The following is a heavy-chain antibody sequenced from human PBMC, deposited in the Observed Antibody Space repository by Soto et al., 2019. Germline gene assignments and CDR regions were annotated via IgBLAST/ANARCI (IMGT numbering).Heavy chain of an antibody. D-gene: IGHD6-19*01. Sequence: GGSLRLSCAASGFTFSSYSMNWVRQAPGKGLEWVSYISSSSSTIYYADSVKGRFTISRDNAKNSLYLQMNSLRDEDTAVYYCARDNVRVDSSDPGASDYWGQGTLVTVSS. CDR3: ARDNVRVDSSDPGASDY. CDR1: GFTFSSYS. V-gene: IGHV3-48*02. J-gene: IGHJ4*02. CDR2: ISSSSSTI.